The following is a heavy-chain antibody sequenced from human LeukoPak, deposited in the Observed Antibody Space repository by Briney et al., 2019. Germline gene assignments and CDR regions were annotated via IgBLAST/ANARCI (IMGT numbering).Heavy chain of an antibody. CDR1: GFTFSSYS. J-gene: IGHJ6*02. Sequence: GGSLRLSCAASGFTFSSYSMNWVRQAPGKGLEWVSYISSSSSTIYYADSVKGRFTISRDNAKNSLYLQMNSLRAEDTAVYYCARDGDSSSWYLYYYYYYGMDVWGQGTTVTVSS. CDR2: ISSSSSTI. CDR3: ARDGDSSSWYLYYYYYYGMDV. V-gene: IGHV3-48*04. D-gene: IGHD6-13*01.